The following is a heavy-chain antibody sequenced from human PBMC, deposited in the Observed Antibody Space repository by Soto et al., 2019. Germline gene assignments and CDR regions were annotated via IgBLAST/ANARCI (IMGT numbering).Heavy chain of an antibody. Sequence: GGSLRLSCSASGLTVSSNYMSWVRQAPGKGPEWVSVIYSGGSTYYADSVKGRFTISRDNSKTTLYLQMNSLRAEDTAVYYCARGWRYYYDSSGYDGPGGGDYDYCGQGSLVTVSS. V-gene: IGHV3-53*01. CDR2: IYSGGST. CDR1: GLTVSSNY. CDR3: ARGWRYYYDSSGYDGPGGGDYDY. D-gene: IGHD3-22*01. J-gene: IGHJ4*02.